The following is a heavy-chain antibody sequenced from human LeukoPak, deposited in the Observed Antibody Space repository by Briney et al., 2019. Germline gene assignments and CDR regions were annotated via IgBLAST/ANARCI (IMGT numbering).Heavy chain of an antibody. D-gene: IGHD6-13*01. CDR2: IGTAGDT. CDR1: GFTFSRYD. J-gene: IGHJ6*03. V-gene: IGHV3-13*01. Sequence: GGSLRLSCAASGFTFSRYDMHWVRQATGKGLEWVSGIGTAGDTNYPDSVKGRFTISRDNSKNTLYLQMNSLRAEDTAVYYCARDGSPLYSSSWPTRYYYYYMDVWGKGTTVTVSS. CDR3: ARDGSPLYSSSWPTRYYYYYMDV.